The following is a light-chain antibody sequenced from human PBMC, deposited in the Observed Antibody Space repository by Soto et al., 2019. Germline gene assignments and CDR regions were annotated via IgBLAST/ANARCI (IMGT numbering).Light chain of an antibody. J-gene: IGKJ4*01. CDR3: LQTYSLPLA. V-gene: IGKV1-39*01. CDR2: GAS. Sequence: IQVTQSPSSLSASVGDRVTITCRASQSIGSHLNWYQQKPGTAPNLLIHGASSLQGGVPSRFSRSGSGTDFTLTISTLQPEDFTTYYCLQTYSLPLAFGGWTKVE. CDR1: QSIGSH.